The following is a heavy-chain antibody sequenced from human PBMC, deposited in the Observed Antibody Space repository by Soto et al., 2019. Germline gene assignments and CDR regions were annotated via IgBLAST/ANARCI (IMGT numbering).Heavy chain of an antibody. Sequence: GGSLRLSCAASGFTFSSYGMHWVRQAPGKGLEWVAVIWYDGSNKYYADSVKGRFTISRDNSKNTLYLQMNSLRAEDTAVYYCARDLYYYGSGSYSDYGMDVWGQGTTVTVSS. CDR3: ARDLYYYGSGSYSDYGMDV. V-gene: IGHV3-33*01. CDR2: IWYDGSNK. D-gene: IGHD3-10*01. CDR1: GFTFSSYG. J-gene: IGHJ6*02.